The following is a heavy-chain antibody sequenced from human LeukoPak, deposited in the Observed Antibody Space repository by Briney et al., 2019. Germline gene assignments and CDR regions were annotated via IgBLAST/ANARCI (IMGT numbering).Heavy chain of an antibody. J-gene: IGHJ4*02. CDR3: ASSPRDGYNSFDF. CDR1: GFTFSNHA. V-gene: IGHV3-30-3*01. Sequence: GGSLRLSCAASGFTFSNHAMQWVRQAPGKGLEWVAVVSYDGTTKYYADSVKGRFTISRDNSKNTLYLQMNSLRAEDTAVYYCASSPRDGYNSFDFWGQGTLVTVSS. CDR2: VSYDGTTK. D-gene: IGHD5-24*01.